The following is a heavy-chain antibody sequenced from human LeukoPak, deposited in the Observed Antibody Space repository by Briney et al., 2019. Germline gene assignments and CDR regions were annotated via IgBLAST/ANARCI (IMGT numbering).Heavy chain of an antibody. CDR3: ARDKIVGPTTLDY. CDR2: IKQDGSEK. J-gene: IGHJ4*02. V-gene: IGHV3-7*01. Sequence: GRSLRLSCAASGFTFSGYWMSWVRQSPEKGLEWVANIKQDGSEKYHVDSVKGRFTISRDNAKNSLYLQMDSLRADDTAVYYCARDKIVGPTTLDYWGQGTLVTVSS. CDR1: GFTFSGYW. D-gene: IGHD1-26*01.